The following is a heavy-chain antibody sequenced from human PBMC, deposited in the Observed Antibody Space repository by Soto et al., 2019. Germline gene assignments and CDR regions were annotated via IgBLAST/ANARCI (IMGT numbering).Heavy chain of an antibody. CDR1: GFTFSNYG. J-gene: IGHJ4*02. V-gene: IGHV3-30*18. Sequence: QVQLVESGGGVVQPGRSLRLSCSASGFTFSNYGMHWVRQAPGKGLEWVAVISYDGSNKYYADSVKGRFTISRDNSKNTLYLQMNSLRAEDTAVYYCAKDISYGGNGGYADYWSQGTLVTVSS. CDR3: AKDISYGGNGGYADY. CDR2: ISYDGSNK. D-gene: IGHD4-17*01.